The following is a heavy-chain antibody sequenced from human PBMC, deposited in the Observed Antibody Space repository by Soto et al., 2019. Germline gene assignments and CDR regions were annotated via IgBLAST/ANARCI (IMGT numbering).Heavy chain of an antibody. J-gene: IGHJ6*02. Sequence: ASVKVSCKASGYTFTSYPISWMRQAPGQGLEWMGWISTYNGNTNYAQKVQGRVTMTTDTSTATAYMELRSLRSDDTAVYYCARSYCSSTTCYNYYYYGLDVWGQGTTVTVSS. CDR2: ISTYNGNT. CDR3: ARSYCSSTTCYNYYYYGLDV. V-gene: IGHV1-18*04. D-gene: IGHD2-2*02. CDR1: GYTFTSYP.